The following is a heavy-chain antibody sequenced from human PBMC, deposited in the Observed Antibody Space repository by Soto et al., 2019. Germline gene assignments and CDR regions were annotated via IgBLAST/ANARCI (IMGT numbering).Heavy chain of an antibody. CDR2: IKQDGSEK. CDR1: GFTFSNYW. CDR3: AKDQSSHYFDH. V-gene: IGHV3-7*01. J-gene: IGHJ4*02. Sequence: EVQLVESGGGLVQPGGSLRLSCAASGFTFSNYWMSWVRQAPGKGLEWVANIKQDGSEKYYVDSVKGRFTISRDNAKNSLYLQMNRLRAEDTAVYYCAKDQSSHYFDHWGQGTLVTVSS.